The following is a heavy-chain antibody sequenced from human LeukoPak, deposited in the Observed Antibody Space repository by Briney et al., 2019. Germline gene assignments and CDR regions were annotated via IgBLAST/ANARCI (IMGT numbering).Heavy chain of an antibody. CDR2: INHSGST. CDR1: GGSFSGYY. V-gene: IGHV4-34*01. Sequence: PSETLSLTCSVYGGSFSGYYWSWIRQPPGKGLEWIGEINHSGSTNYNPSLKSRVTISVDTSKNQFSLKLSSVTAADTAVYYCARRNYGFPLDYWGQGTLVTVSS. J-gene: IGHJ4*02. CDR3: ARRNYGFPLDY. D-gene: IGHD4-11*01.